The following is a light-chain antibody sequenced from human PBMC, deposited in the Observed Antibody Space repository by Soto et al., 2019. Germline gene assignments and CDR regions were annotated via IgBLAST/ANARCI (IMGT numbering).Light chain of an antibody. CDR2: GTS. Sequence: EIVLTQSPGTLSLSPGERATLSCRASHSVSRTYLTWYQQKPGQAPRLLIYGTSDRATGTPDRFSGSGSGTEFTLTISGLQPDDFATYYCQQYNSYPLTFGGGTKVDIK. CDR1: HSVSRTY. V-gene: IGKV3-20*01. CDR3: QQYNSYPLT. J-gene: IGKJ4*01.